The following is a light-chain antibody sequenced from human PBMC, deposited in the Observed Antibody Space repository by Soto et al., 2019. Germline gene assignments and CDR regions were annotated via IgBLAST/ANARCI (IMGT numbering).Light chain of an antibody. V-gene: IGKV3-11*01. CDR2: DST. J-gene: IGKJ5*01. CDR1: QSIHTS. CDR3: QQRTVWPPIT. Sequence: VLTQSPATLSLSPGERATLSCRASQSIHTSLAWYQQKPDQPPRLVVYDSTLRANGVPDRFGGSRSGTEFTLTINNLEPEDFAVYYCQQRTVWPPITFGQGTRLEI.